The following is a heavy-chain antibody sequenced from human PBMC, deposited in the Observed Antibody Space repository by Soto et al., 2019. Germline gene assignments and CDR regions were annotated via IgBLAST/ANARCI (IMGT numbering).Heavy chain of an antibody. CDR1: GYNFNTYW. J-gene: IGHJ4*02. V-gene: IGHV5-51*01. CDR3: ARQLTAAADIDY. D-gene: IGHD6-13*01. CDR2: IDPGDSET. Sequence: GESLKISCKGSGYNFNTYWIAWVRQMPGKGLEWMGIIDPGDSETRCSPSFQGQITISADKSINTAYLQWSSLRASDTAIYYCARQLTAAADIDYWGQGTLVTVSS.